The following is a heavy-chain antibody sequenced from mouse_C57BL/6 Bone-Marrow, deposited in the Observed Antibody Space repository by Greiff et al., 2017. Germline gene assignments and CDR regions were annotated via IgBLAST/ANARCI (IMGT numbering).Heavy chain of an antibody. Sequence: EVQLVESGGGLVQSGRSLRLSCATSGFTFSDFYMEWVRQAPGKGLEWIAASRNKANDYTTEYSASVKGRFIVSRDTSQSILYLQMNALRAEDTAIYYCARVSTTVVDFDYWGKGTTLTVSS. J-gene: IGHJ2*01. CDR3: ARVSTTVVDFDY. CDR1: GFTFSDFY. CDR2: SRNKANDYTT. V-gene: IGHV7-1*01. D-gene: IGHD1-1*01.